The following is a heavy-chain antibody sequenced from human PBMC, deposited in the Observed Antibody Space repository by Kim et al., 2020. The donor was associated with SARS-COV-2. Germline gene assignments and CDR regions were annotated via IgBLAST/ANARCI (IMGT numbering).Heavy chain of an antibody. Sequence: PSLKSRVTISVDTSKSQFSLKLSSVTAADTAVYYCARHVYSSSWINWFDPWGQGTLVTVSS. J-gene: IGHJ5*02. D-gene: IGHD6-13*01. CDR3: ARHVYSSSWINWFDP. V-gene: IGHV4-59*08.